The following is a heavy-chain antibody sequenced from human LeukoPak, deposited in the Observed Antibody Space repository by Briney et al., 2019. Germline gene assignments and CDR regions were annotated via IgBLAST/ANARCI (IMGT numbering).Heavy chain of an antibody. V-gene: IGHV3-23*01. CDR1: GFTFSSYA. D-gene: IGHD6-13*01. CDR2: ISGSGGST. CDR3: ASEVNGRWSGYFEY. J-gene: IGHJ4*02. Sequence: PGGSLRLSCAASGFTFSSYAMSWVRQAPGKGLEWVSAISGSGGSTYYADSVKGRFTISRDNSKNTLYLQMISLRAEDTAVYYCASEVNGRWSGYFEYWGQGALVSVSS.